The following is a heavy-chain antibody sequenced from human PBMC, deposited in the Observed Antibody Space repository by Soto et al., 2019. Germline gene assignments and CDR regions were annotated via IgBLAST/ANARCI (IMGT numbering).Heavy chain of an antibody. CDR1: GGSISSYY. J-gene: IGHJ5*02. Sequence: SETLSLTCTVSGGSISSYYWSWIRQPPGKGLEWIGYIYYSGSTNYNPSLKSRVTISVDTSKNQFSLKLSSVTAADTAVYYCARQQQLNHWFDPWGQGTLVTVSS. V-gene: IGHV4-59*08. CDR3: ARQQQLNHWFDP. CDR2: IYYSGST. D-gene: IGHD6-13*01.